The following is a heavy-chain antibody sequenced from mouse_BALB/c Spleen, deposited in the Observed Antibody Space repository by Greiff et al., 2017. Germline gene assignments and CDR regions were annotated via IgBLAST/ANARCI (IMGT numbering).Heavy chain of an antibody. J-gene: IGHJ1*01. CDR3: ARSVALLRYHYWYFDV. Sequence: EVKLQESGPGLVKPSQSLSLTCTVTGYSITSDYAWNWIRQFPGNKLEWMGYISYSGSTSYNPSLKSRISITRDTSKNQFFLQLNSVTTEDTATYYCARSVALLRYHYWYFDVWGAGTTVTVSS. CDR2: ISYSGST. CDR1: GYSITSDYA. D-gene: IGHD1-1*01. V-gene: IGHV3-2*02.